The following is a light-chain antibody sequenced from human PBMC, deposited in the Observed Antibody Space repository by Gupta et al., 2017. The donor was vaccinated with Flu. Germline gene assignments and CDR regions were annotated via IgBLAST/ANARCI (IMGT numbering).Light chain of an antibody. V-gene: IGKV3-20*01. CDR2: ATS. CDR3: QQFGNSPLT. CDR1: QSVNRNF. J-gene: IGKJ4*01. Sequence: VLTQSPGTLSLSPGERATLSCGASQSVNRNFLAWYQQKPGQAPSLLIYATSRRATGIPDRFSGYGSGTDFTLTISRLEPEDFALYYCQQFGNSPLTFGGGTKVEIK.